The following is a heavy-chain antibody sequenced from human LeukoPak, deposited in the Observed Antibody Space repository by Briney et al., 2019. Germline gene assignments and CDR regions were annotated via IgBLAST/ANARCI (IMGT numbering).Heavy chain of an antibody. CDR1: GFTFSSYA. CDR3: ARDRDSGSYCLDY. J-gene: IGHJ4*02. V-gene: IGHV3-30*01. D-gene: IGHD1-26*01. CDR2: ISYDGSNK. Sequence: GRSLRLSCAASGFTFSSYAMHWVRQAPGKGLEWVAVISYDGSNKYYADSVKGRFTISRDNSKNTLYLQMNSLRDEDTAVYYCARDRDSGSYCLDYWGQGTMVTGSS.